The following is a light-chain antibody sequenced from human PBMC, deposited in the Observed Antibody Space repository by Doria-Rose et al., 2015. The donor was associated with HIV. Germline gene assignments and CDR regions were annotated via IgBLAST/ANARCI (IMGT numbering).Light chain of an antibody. V-gene: IGKV3-20*01. CDR2: GAS. J-gene: IGKJ2*01. CDR3: QHYGNSPLYT. CDR1: QSVRSNS. Sequence: EIGLMQSPGTLSLSPGERATLSCRASQSVRSNSLTWYQQRPGQAPRLLIYGASNRAIGIPDRFSGSGSGTDFTLTISRLEPEDFAVYYCQHYGNSPLYTFGQGTKLDIK.